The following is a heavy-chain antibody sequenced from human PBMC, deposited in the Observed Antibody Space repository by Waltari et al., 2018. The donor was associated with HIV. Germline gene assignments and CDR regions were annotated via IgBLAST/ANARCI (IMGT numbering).Heavy chain of an antibody. CDR2: IYWNDDK. Sequence: QITLKESGPTLVKPTQTLTLTCTFSGFSLSTSGVGVGWIRQPPGKALEWLALIYWNDDKRYSPSLKSRLTITKDTSKNQVVLTMTNMDPVDTATYYCAQMLYYDFWSGYSEVRSFDYRGQGTLVTVSS. CDR1: GFSLSTSGVG. CDR3: AQMLYYDFWSGYSEVRSFDY. D-gene: IGHD3-3*01. V-gene: IGHV2-5*01. J-gene: IGHJ4*02.